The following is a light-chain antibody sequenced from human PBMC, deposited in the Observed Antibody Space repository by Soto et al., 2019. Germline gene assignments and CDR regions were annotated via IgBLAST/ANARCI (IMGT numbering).Light chain of an antibody. CDR3: QQFGT. V-gene: IGKV1-5*03. Sequence: DIQMTQSPSTLSGSVGDRVTITCRASQTISSWLAWYQQKPGKAPKLLIYKASTLKSGVPSRFSGSGSGTEFTLTISSLQTDDFATYYCQQFGTFGQGTKVDIK. J-gene: IGKJ1*01. CDR1: QTISSW. CDR2: KAS.